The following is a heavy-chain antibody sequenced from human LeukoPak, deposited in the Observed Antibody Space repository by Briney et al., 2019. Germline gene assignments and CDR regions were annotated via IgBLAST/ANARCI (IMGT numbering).Heavy chain of an antibody. Sequence: GGSLRLSCAASGFTFSTYAMSWVRQAPGKGLEWVSVIYSGGSTYYADSVKGRFTISRDNSKNTLYLQMNSLRAEDTAVYYCARAGSRARDYFDYWGQGTLVTVSS. D-gene: IGHD3-10*01. V-gene: IGHV3-53*01. CDR2: IYSGGST. CDR1: GFTFSTYA. J-gene: IGHJ4*02. CDR3: ARAGSRARDYFDY.